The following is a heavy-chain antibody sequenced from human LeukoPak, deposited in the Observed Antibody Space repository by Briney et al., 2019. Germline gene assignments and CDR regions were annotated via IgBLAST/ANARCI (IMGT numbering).Heavy chain of an antibody. CDR3: ATYHCTTTTCHFDF. CDR2: IYPGDSDT. V-gene: IGHV5-51*01. Sequence: GASLQISCKGSGFTFTSYWIGWVRPLPGKGLEWLGIIYPGDSDTRYSPSFRGQLTISADKSISTAYLQWSSLKASDTAMYYCATYHCTTTTCHFDFWGQGTLVTVSS. D-gene: IGHD2-2*01. CDR1: GFTFTSYW. J-gene: IGHJ4*02.